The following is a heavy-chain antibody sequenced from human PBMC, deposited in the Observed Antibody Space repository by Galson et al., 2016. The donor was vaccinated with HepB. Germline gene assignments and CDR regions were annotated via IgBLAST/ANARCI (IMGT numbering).Heavy chain of an antibody. V-gene: IGHV1-69*01. CDR1: GGTFSSFA. D-gene: IGHD3-10*01. CDR2: IIPMFGTP. CDR3: ASHTRGQYDSGRYEFNF. Sequence: SCKASGGTFSSFAINWVRQAPGQGLEWMGGIIPMFGTPNYAQRFRGRVTITADESTGTAYMELSSLRSQDTAVYYCASHTRGQYDSGRYEFNFWGQGTLVTVSS. J-gene: IGHJ4*02.